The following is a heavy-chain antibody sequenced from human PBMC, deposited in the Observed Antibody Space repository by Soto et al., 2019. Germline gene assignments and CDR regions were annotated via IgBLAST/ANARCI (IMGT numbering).Heavy chain of an antibody. CDR1: GFTFSSYG. J-gene: IGHJ4*02. CDR3: AKDSHDYGDYVSSFEY. CDR2: IWYDGSNK. Sequence: GGSLRLSCAASGFTFSSYGMHWVRQAPGKGLEWVAVIWYDGSNKYYADSVKGRFTISRDNSKNTLYLQMNSLRAEDTAVYYCAKDSHDYGDYVSSFEYWGQGTRVTVSS. V-gene: IGHV3-33*06. D-gene: IGHD4-17*01.